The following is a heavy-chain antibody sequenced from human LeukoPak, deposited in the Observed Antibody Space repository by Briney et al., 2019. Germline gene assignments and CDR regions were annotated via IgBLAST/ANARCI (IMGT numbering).Heavy chain of an antibody. CDR1: GGSISSYY. J-gene: IGHJ5*02. V-gene: IGHV4-59*01. CDR2: IYYSGST. D-gene: IGHD3-10*01. Sequence: SETLSLNCTVAGGSISSYYWSWIRQPPGKGLEWIGYIYYSGSTNYNPSLKSRVTISVDTSKNQFSLKLSSVTAADTAVYYCAKDYCGSGSYCPNWFDPWGQGTLVTVSS. CDR3: AKDYCGSGSYCPNWFDP.